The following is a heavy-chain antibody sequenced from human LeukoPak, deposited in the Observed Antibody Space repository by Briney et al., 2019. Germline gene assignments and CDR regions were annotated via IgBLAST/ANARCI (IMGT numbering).Heavy chain of an antibody. D-gene: IGHD2-2*01. V-gene: IGHV1-69*02. Sequence: GASVKVSCKASGGTFSSYTISWVRQAPGQGLEWMGRIIPILGIANYAQKFQGRVTITADKSTSTAYMELSSLRSEVTAVYYCARARRTYQLLLSWFDPWGQGTLVTVSS. CDR3: ARARRTYQLLLSWFDP. CDR1: GGTFSSYT. CDR2: IIPILGIA. J-gene: IGHJ5*02.